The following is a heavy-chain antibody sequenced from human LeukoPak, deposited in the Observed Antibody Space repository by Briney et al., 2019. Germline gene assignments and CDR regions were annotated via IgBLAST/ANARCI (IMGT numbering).Heavy chain of an antibody. CDR2: IYYSGST. CDR3: AVYSRGFFNGFDP. Sequence: SEPLSLTCTVSGGSISSSSYYWGWVRRPPGKGLEWIGCIYYSGSTYYNPSLKSRVPISEDTSKTQLSLKLTSVTAADTAVMFGAVYSRGFFNGFDPWGQGTLVTVSS. D-gene: IGHD3-22*01. V-gene: IGHV4-39*07. CDR1: GGSISSSSYY. J-gene: IGHJ5*02.